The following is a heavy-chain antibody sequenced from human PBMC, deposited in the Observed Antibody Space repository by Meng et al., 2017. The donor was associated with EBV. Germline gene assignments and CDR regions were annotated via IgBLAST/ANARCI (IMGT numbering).Heavy chain of an antibody. CDR2: IYYSGRT. CDR3: ARVNGDCFSTICYKGWFDP. V-gene: IGHV4-30-4*08. Sequence: QVQAPASGPALVKPSQTRSLPWTVSGGSGRSGNNDGIWSRQPPGKGLECIGYIYYSGRTYYNPCLESRVTMSVDTSKHQFSMNLNSVTAADTAVYYCARVNGDCFSTICYKGWFDPWGQGTLVTVSS. D-gene: IGHD2-2*02. CDR1: GGSGRSGNND. J-gene: IGHJ5*02.